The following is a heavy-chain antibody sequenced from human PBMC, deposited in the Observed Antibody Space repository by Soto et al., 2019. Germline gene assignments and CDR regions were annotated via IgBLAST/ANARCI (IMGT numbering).Heavy chain of an antibody. Sequence: QVQLVQSGAEVKKPGSSVKVSCKASGGTFSSYTISWVRQAPGQGLEWMGRIIPILGIANYAQKFQGRVTITADKSTSTAYMELSSLRSEDTAVYYCARLPSMVRGVNAFDIWGQGTMVTVYS. CDR3: ARLPSMVRGVNAFDI. CDR2: IIPILGIA. V-gene: IGHV1-69*02. D-gene: IGHD3-10*01. J-gene: IGHJ3*02. CDR1: GGTFSSYT.